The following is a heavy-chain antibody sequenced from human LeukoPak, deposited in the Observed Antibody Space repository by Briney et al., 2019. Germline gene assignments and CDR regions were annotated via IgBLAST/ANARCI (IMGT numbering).Heavy chain of an antibody. CDR1: GYTFTDYY. CDR3: ARGRNIEMTTMSGGSDY. V-gene: IGHV1-2*02. Sequence: ASVKVSRKASGYTFTDYYMHWVRQATGQGLEWMGWLNPNSGDTNYAQKFQGRVSVTRDTSISTAYMDLSDLRSDDTAVYYCARGRNIEMTTMSGGSDYWGQGTLVTVSS. CDR2: LNPNSGDT. D-gene: IGHD5-24*01. J-gene: IGHJ4*02.